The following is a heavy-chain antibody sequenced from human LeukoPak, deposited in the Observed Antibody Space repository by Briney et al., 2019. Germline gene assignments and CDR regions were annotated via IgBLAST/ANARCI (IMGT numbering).Heavy chain of an antibody. J-gene: IGHJ3*02. D-gene: IGHD3-16*01. CDR3: AKALGSLDPFDI. Sequence: PGGSLRLSCAASGFTFRNYWMSWVRQAPGKGLEWVANIKEDGSEKHYADSVRGRFTISRDISKNTLFLQMNSLRAEDTALYYCAKALGSLDPFDIWGQGTMVTVSS. V-gene: IGHV3-7*03. CDR2: IKEDGSEK. CDR1: GFTFRNYW.